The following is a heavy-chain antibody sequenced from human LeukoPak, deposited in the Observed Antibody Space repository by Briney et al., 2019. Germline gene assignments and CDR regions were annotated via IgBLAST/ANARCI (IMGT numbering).Heavy chain of an antibody. J-gene: IGHJ5*02. CDR1: GYSFNTYW. CDR2: IYPGDSDNT. D-gene: IGHD6-19*01. V-gene: IGHV5-51*01. Sequence: GESLKISCKGSGYSFNTYWIAWVRQMPGKGLECMGIIYPGDSDNTRYSPSFQGQVTISADKSISTAYLQWSSLKASDTAMYYCARHGRQWQYVPPDTGYLDPWGQGTLVTVSS. CDR3: ARHGRQWQYVPPDTGYLDP.